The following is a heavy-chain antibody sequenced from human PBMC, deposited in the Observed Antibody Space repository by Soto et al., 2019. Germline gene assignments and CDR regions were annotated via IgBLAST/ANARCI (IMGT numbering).Heavy chain of an antibody. CDR3: AHANYDYIWGSYRYFDY. Sequence: QITLKESGPTLVKPTQTLALTCTFSGFSLSTSGVGVGWIRQPPGKALEWLALIYWDDDKRYSPSLKSRLTITKDTSKNQVVLTMTNMDPVDTATYYCAHANYDYIWGSYRYFDYWGQGTLVTVSS. J-gene: IGHJ4*02. V-gene: IGHV2-5*02. CDR1: GFSLSTSGVG. D-gene: IGHD3-16*02. CDR2: IYWDDDK.